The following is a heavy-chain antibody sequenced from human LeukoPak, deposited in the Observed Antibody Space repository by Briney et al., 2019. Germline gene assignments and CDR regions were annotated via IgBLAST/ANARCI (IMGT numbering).Heavy chain of an antibody. CDR2: ISVYNGQT. D-gene: IGHD5-12*01. CDR1: GYTFGNYG. Sequence: ASVKVSCKASGYTFGNYGVGWVRRAPRQGLEWMGWISVYNGQTNYAQKFQGRVTMTADTSTATAYMELRSLRSDDTAVYYCARDGFFDYWGQGTLVTVSS. V-gene: IGHV1-18*01. CDR3: ARDGFFDY. J-gene: IGHJ4*02.